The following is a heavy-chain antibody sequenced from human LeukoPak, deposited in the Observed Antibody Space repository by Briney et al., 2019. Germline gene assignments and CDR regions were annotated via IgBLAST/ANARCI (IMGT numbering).Heavy chain of an antibody. CDR3: ARPSSATMIVIYFQH. CDR2: IRYDGSNK. CDR1: GFTFSSYG. J-gene: IGHJ1*01. D-gene: IGHD3-22*01. V-gene: IGHV3-30*02. Sequence: PGGSLRLSCAASGFTFSSYGMHWVRQAPGKGLEWVAFIRYDGSNKYYADSVKGRFTISRDNSKNTLYLQMNSLRAEDTAVYYCARPSSATMIVIYFQHWGQGTLVTVSS.